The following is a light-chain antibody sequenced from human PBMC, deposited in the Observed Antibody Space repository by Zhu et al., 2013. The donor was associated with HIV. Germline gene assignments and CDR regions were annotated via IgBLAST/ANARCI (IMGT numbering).Light chain of an antibody. Sequence: QFVLTQPPSVSAAPGQKVAISCSGGISNIGNNHVSWYQHLPETAPKLLIFDSEKRSSGIPDRFSASKSGTSATLHITGLQTGDEADYLCATWDDTLRAGVFGGGTELTVL. CDR2: DSE. J-gene: IGLJ3*02. CDR3: ATWDDTLRAGV. CDR1: ISNIGNNH. V-gene: IGLV1-51*01.